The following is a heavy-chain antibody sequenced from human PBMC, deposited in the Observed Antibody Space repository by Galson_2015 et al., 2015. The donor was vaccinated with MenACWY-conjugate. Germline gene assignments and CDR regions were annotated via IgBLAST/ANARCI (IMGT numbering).Heavy chain of an antibody. V-gene: IGHV4-59*08. J-gene: IGHJ4*02. CDR3: ARLPTWGSSFGYFDY. CDR2: IRDTGSL. Sequence: ETLSLTCTVSGASISSHHWSWFRQPPGKGLEWIAYIRDTGSLKDNPPLKSRVTMSADKSNNQFSLRLIPVTAADTAVYYCARLPTWGSSFGYFDYWGQGILVAVSS. CDR1: GASISSHH. D-gene: IGHD7-27*01.